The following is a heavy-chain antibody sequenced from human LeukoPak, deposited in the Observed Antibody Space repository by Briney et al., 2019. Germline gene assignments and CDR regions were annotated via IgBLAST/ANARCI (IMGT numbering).Heavy chain of an antibody. Sequence: PGGSLRLSCVASGFTFSPFAMTWVCQAPGKGLEWVSAISRTGGALYYADSVMGRFTISRDDPKNTLYLQMDNLRADDTAVYYCAMGSTDYFYYMDVWGKGTTVTVSS. CDR3: AMGSTDYFYYMDV. D-gene: IGHD2-21*02. CDR1: GFTFSPFA. J-gene: IGHJ6*03. CDR2: ISRTGGAL. V-gene: IGHV3-23*01.